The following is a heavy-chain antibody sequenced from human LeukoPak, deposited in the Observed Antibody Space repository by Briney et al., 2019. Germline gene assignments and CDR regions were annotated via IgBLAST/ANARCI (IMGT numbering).Heavy chain of an antibody. CDR2: IYYSGST. Sequence: SETLSLTCTVSGGSISSSSYYWGWIRQPPGKGLECIGSIYYSGSTYYNPSLKSRVTISVDTSKNQSSLKLSSVTAADTAVYYCARLVAYSNYEGYFDYWGQGTLVTVSS. D-gene: IGHD4-11*01. J-gene: IGHJ4*02. CDR1: GGSISSSSYY. CDR3: ARLVAYSNYEGYFDY. V-gene: IGHV4-39*01.